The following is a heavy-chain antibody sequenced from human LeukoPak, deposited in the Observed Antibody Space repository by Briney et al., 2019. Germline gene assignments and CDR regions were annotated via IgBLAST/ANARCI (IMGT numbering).Heavy chain of an antibody. J-gene: IGHJ6*03. CDR1: GFTFSSYS. CDR2: ISSSSSYI. D-gene: IGHD2-2*01. V-gene: IGHV3-21*01. CDR3: ARDFNQLLSYYYYYMDV. Sequence: PGGSLRLSCAASGFTFSSYSMNWVRQAPGKGLEWVSSISSSSSYIYYADSVKGRFTISRDNAKNSLYLQMNSLRAEDTAVYYCARDFNQLLSYYYYYMDVWGKGTTVTVSS.